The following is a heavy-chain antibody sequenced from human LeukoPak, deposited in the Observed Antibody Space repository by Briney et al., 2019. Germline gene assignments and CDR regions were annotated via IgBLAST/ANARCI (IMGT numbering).Heavy chain of an antibody. J-gene: IGHJ4*02. D-gene: IGHD2-2*01. CDR3: AKDPWGYCSSTSCSPY. Sequence: PGGSLRLSCAASGFTFSSYAMSWVRQAPGKGLEWVSAISGSGGSTYYADSVKGRFTISRDNSKNTLYLQMNSLRAEDTAVYYCAKDPWGYCSSTSCSPYWGQGTLVTVSS. CDR2: ISGSGGST. CDR1: GFTFSSYA. V-gene: IGHV3-23*01.